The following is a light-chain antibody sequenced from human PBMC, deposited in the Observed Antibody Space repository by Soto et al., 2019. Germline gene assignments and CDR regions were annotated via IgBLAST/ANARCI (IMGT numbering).Light chain of an antibody. CDR1: SSNIGRNF. CDR2: KND. J-gene: IGLJ3*02. CDR3: ATWDASLSGWV. V-gene: IGLV1-47*01. Sequence: QSVVSQPPSASGTPGQRVTVSCSGRSSNIGRNFVYWYQQFPGTAPKLLIFKNDQRPSGVPDRFSGSKSGTSASLAISGLRSEDEADYYCATWDASLSGWVFGGGTKLPVL.